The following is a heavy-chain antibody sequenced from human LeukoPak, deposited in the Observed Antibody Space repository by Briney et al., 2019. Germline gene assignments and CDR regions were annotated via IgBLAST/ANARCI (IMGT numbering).Heavy chain of an antibody. CDR3: ARASLKGWFGEYNWFDP. Sequence: SETLSLTCTVSGGSISSSSYSWGWIRQPPGKGLEWIGYIYYSGSTNYNPSLKSRVTISVDTSKNQFSLKLSSVTAADTAVYYCARASLKGWFGEYNWFDPWGQGTLVTVSS. CDR2: IYYSGST. D-gene: IGHD3-10*01. J-gene: IGHJ5*02. V-gene: IGHV4-61*05. CDR1: GGSISSSSYS.